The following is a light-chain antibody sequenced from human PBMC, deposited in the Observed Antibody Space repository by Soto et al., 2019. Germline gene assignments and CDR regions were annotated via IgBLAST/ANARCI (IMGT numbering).Light chain of an antibody. J-gene: IGLJ2*01. V-gene: IGLV2-14*01. CDR1: SSDVGAYNY. CDR2: EVS. CDR3: SSYRSDTTPA. Sequence: QSALTQPASVSGSPGQSITISCTGTSSDVGAYNYVSWYQQHPGKAPKLMIYEVSNRPSGVSNRFSGSKSGNTASLTISGLRAEDEVDYYCSSYRSDTTPAFGGGTKLTVL.